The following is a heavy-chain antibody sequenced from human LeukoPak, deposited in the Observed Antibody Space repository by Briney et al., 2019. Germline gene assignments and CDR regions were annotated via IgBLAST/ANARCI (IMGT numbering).Heavy chain of an antibody. Sequence: SETLSLTCTVSGGSISSYYWSWIRQPPGKGLEWIGYIYYSGSINYNPSLKSRVTISVDTSKNQFSLKLSSVTAADTAVYYCARSSTIFGVVEYSQHWGQGTLVTVSS. CDR2: IYYSGSI. D-gene: IGHD3-3*01. V-gene: IGHV4-59*01. CDR1: GGSISSYY. J-gene: IGHJ1*01. CDR3: ARSSTIFGVVEYSQH.